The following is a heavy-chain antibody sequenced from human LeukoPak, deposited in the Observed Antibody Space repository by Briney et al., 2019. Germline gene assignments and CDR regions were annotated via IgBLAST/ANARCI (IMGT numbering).Heavy chain of an antibody. J-gene: IGHJ4*02. CDR2: ISYDGSDR. Sequence: GGSLRLSCAASGFTFSNYALHWVRQAPGKGLEWVALISYDGSDRYYADSVKGRFTISRDKSKNTLYLQVNSLRPEDTAVYYCARGAYCSSTSCPYFDYWGQGTLVTVSS. V-gene: IGHV3-30-3*01. CDR1: GFTFSNYA. CDR3: ARGAYCSSTSCPYFDY. D-gene: IGHD2-2*01.